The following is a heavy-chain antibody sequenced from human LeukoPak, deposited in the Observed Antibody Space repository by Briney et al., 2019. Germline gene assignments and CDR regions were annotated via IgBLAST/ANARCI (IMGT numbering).Heavy chain of an antibody. Sequence: ASVKVSCKASGYTFTSYDINWVRQATGQGLEWMGWISAYNGNTNYAQKLQGRVTMTTDTSTSTAYMELRSLRSDDTAVYYCARPYYYDSSGYYYWGQGTLVTVSS. CDR3: ARPYYYDSSGYYY. D-gene: IGHD3-22*01. CDR2: ISAYNGNT. CDR1: GYTFTSYD. V-gene: IGHV1-18*01. J-gene: IGHJ4*02.